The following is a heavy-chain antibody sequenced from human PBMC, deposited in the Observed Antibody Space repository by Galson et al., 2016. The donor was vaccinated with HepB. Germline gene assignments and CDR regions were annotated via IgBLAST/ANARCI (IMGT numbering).Heavy chain of an antibody. CDR1: GFTFSDYY. CDR3: ARVRGGSSGWGQDAFDI. Sequence: SLRLSCAASGFTFSDYYMNWIRQAPGRGLEWISYISSSGRTIYHADSVKGRFTISRDNAKKFLYLQISNLRAEDTAIYYCARVRGGSSGWGQDAFDIWGQGTMVTVSS. D-gene: IGHD5-18*01. CDR2: ISSSGRTI. J-gene: IGHJ3*02. V-gene: IGHV3-11*04.